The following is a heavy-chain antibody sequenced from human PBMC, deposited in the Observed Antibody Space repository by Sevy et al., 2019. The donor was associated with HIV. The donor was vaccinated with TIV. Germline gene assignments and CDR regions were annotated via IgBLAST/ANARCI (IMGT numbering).Heavy chain of an antibody. D-gene: IGHD1-26*01. Sequence: GGSLRLSCAASGFTFSSYAMSWVRQAPGKGLEWVSAINGSGGSTYYAASVKGRFTISRDNSKNTLYLQMNSLRTEDTAVYYCAKDGSSGSYGGAFDIWGQGTMVTVSS. J-gene: IGHJ3*02. V-gene: IGHV3-23*01. CDR3: AKDGSSGSYGGAFDI. CDR2: INGSGGST. CDR1: GFTFSSYA.